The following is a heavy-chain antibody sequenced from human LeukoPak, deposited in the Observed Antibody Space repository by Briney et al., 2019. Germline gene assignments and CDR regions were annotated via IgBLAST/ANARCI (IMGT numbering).Heavy chain of an antibody. J-gene: IGHJ6*02. CDR2: IYYSGST. Sequence: PSETLSLTCTVSGGSISSGGYYWSWIRQHPGKGLEWIGYIYYSGSTYYNPSLKSRVTISVDTSKNQFSLKLSSVTAADTAVHYCARDSHYYYYGMDVWGQGTTVTVSS. CDR3: ARDSHYYYYGMDV. CDR1: GGSISSGGYY. V-gene: IGHV4-31*03.